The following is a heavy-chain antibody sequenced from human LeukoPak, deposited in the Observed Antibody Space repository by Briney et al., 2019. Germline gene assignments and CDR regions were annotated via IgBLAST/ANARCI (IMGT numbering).Heavy chain of an antibody. CDR2: ISAYSGNT. V-gene: IGHV1-18*03. J-gene: IGHJ4*02. CDR1: GYTFNSNG. D-gene: IGHD6-13*01. CDR3: ARTGSSSWYEAFDY. Sequence: ASVKVSCKASGYTFNSNGITWVRQAPGQGLEWMGWISAYSGNTKYAQKFQGRITMTTDTSTSTANMELRSLRSDDMAMYYCARTGSSSWYEAFDYWGQGTLVTVSS.